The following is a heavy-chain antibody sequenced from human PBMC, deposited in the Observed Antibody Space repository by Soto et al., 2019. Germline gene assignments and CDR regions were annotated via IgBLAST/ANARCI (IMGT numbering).Heavy chain of an antibody. J-gene: IGHJ4*02. Sequence: GGSLRLSCAASGFTFSSYSMNWVRQAPGKGLEWVSSISSSSSYIYYADSVKGRFTISRDNAKNSLYLQMNSLRAEDTAVYYCARGYSSSPGAPFDYWGQGTLVTVSS. CDR1: GFTFSSYS. CDR3: ARGYSSSPGAPFDY. CDR2: ISSSSSYI. V-gene: IGHV3-21*01. D-gene: IGHD6-6*01.